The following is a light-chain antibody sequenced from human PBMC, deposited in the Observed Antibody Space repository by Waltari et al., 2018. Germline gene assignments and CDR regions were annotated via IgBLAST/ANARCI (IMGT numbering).Light chain of an antibody. CDR3: CSFAGSTTWV. J-gene: IGLJ3*02. CDR2: EGN. CDR1: STDVGGSSL. Sequence: QSALTQPASLSGSPGHSITLPCPGTSTDVGGSSLLSWYQQHPGKTPKLVIYEGNKWPSGVSHRFSGSKSGNTASLTISGLQAEDEADYYCCSFAGSTTWVFGGGTTLSVL. V-gene: IGLV2-23*01.